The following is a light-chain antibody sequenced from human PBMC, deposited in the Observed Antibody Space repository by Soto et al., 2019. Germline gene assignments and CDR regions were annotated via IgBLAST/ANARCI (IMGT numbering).Light chain of an antibody. J-gene: IGLJ3*02. CDR1: SSDVGSYHL. CDR3: CSYASISTCV. CDR2: EGS. V-gene: IGLV2-23*01. Sequence: QSALTQPASVSGSPGQSITISCTGTSSDVGSYHLVSWYQQHPGEAPKLMIYEGSKRPSGVSNRFSGSKSGNTASLTIAGLQAEDEADYYCCSYASISTCVFGGGTKLTVL.